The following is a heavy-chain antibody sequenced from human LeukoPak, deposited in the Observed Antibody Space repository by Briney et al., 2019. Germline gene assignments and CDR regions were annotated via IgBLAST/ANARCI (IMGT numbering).Heavy chain of an antibody. D-gene: IGHD1-26*01. Sequence: ASVKVSCKASGYTFTSYYLHWVRQAPGQGLEWIGVINPSGGDTTYAQKFQGRVTMSRDTSKNTVYMDLSSLRSEHSALYYCARDREVGATQRCFDYWGRGTLVTVSS. CDR1: GYTFTSYY. CDR2: INPSGGDT. CDR3: ARDREVGATQRCFDY. J-gene: IGHJ4*02. V-gene: IGHV1-46*01.